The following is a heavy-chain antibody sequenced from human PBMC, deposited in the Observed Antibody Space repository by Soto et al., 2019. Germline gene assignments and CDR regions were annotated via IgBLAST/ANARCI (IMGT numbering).Heavy chain of an antibody. CDR3: ARAISDIVVVPAGNWFDP. V-gene: IGHV4-59*11. CDR2: IYYSGST. D-gene: IGHD2-2*01. CDR1: GGSITSHY. Sequence: SETLSLTCTVSGGSITSHYWCWIRQPPGKGLEWIGYIYYSGSTNYNPSLKSRVTISVDTSKNQFSLKLSSVTAADTAVYYCARAISDIVVVPAGNWFDPWGQGTLVTVS. J-gene: IGHJ5*02.